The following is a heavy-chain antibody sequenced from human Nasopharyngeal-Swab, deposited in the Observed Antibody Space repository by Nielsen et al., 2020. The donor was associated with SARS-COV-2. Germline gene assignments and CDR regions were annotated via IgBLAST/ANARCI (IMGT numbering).Heavy chain of an antibody. CDR1: GYTFTSYA. Sequence: ASVKVSCKASGYTFTSYAMHWVRQAPGQRLEWMGWINAGNGNTKYSQNLQGRVTMTRDTSTSTVYMELSSLRSEDTAVYYYARGRKQQPSDYWGQGTLVTVSS. CDR3: ARGRKQQPSDY. V-gene: IGHV1-3*01. J-gene: IGHJ4*02. CDR2: INAGNGNT. D-gene: IGHD6-13*01.